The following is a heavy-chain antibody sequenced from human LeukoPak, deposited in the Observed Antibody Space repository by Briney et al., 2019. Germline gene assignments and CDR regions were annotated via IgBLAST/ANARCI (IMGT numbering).Heavy chain of an antibody. D-gene: IGHD3-22*01. CDR2: ISAYNGNT. V-gene: IGHV1-18*01. CDR3: ARDPDHYYDSSGYYFDY. CDR1: GYTLTSYG. J-gene: IGHJ4*02. Sequence: ASVKVSCKASGYTLTSYGISWVRQAPGQGLEWMGWISAYNGNTNYAQKLQGRVTMTTDTSTSTAYMELRSLRSDDTAVYYCARDPDHYYDSSGYYFDYWGQGTLVTVSS.